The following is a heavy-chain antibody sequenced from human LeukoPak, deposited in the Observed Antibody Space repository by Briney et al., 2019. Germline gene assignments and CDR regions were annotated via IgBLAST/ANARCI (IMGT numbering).Heavy chain of an antibody. D-gene: IGHD1-14*01. V-gene: IGHV6-1*01. Sequence: SQTLSLTCAISGDSVSSNTAAWNWIRRSPSGGREWLGRTYYRSKWLNDYAMSVKSRITVNPDTSKNQFSLHLNSVTPEDTAVYYCARDAPGPDTNFGYWGQGTLVTVSS. J-gene: IGHJ4*02. CDR1: GDSVSSNTAA. CDR3: ARDAPGPDTNFGY. CDR2: TYYRSKWLN.